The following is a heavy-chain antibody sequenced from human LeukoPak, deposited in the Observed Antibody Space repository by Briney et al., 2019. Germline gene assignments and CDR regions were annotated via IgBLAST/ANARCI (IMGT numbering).Heavy chain of an antibody. D-gene: IGHD3-22*01. J-gene: IGHJ5*02. CDR1: GYSISSGYY. CDR3: ASANYDSSGYYSPLNWFDP. Sequence: PSETLSLTCTVSGYSISSGYYWGWIRQPPGKGLEWLGSVYHSGSTYYNPSLKSRVTISVDTSKNQFSLKLSSVTAADTAVYYCASANYDSSGYYSPLNWFDPWRQGTLVTVSS. V-gene: IGHV4-38-2*02. CDR2: VYHSGST.